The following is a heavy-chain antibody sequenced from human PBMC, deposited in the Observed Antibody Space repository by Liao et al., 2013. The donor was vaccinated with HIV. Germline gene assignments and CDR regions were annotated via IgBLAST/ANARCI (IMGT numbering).Heavy chain of an antibody. CDR2: IYTSGST. V-gene: IGHV4-61*02. D-gene: IGHD1-26*01. CDR3: ARGVXVGATDFYMDV. CDR1: GGSISSGSHY. Sequence: QVQLQQWGAGLLKPSQTLSLTCTVSGGSISSGSHYWSWIRQPAGKGLEWIGRIYTSGSTNYNPSLKSRVTISVDTSKNQFSLKLSSVTAADTAVYYCARGVXVGATDFYMDVWGKGTTVTVSS. J-gene: IGHJ6*03.